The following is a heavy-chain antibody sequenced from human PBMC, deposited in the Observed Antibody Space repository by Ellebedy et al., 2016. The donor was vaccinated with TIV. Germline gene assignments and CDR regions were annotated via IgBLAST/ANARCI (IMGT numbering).Heavy chain of an antibody. V-gene: IGHV4-39*07. J-gene: IGHJ4*02. D-gene: IGHD3-22*01. Sequence: SETLSLTXTVSGGSISSSSYYWGWIRQPPGKGLEWIGSIYYSGSTYYNPSLKSRVTISVDTSKNQFSLKLSSVTAADTAVYYCARDRPQNDLYDSSHFDYWGQGTLVTVSS. CDR1: GGSISSSSYY. CDR2: IYYSGST. CDR3: ARDRPQNDLYDSSHFDY.